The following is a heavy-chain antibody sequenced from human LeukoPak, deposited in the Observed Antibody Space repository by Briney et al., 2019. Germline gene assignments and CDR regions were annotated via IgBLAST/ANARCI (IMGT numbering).Heavy chain of an antibody. Sequence: GGSLRLSCAASGFTFSSYSMNWVRQAPGKGLEWVSSISSSSIYIYYADSVKGRFTISRDNARNSLYLQMNSLRAEDTAIYYCAKDTVNSGSSYWGQGTLVTVSS. CDR3: AKDTVNSGSSY. CDR1: GFTFSSYS. D-gene: IGHD6-19*01. V-gene: IGHV3-21*01. CDR2: ISSSSIYI. J-gene: IGHJ4*02.